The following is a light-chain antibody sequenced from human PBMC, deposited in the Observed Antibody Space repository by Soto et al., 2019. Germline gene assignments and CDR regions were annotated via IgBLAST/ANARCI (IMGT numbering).Light chain of an antibody. V-gene: IGKV3-11*01. CDR2: DAS. J-gene: IGKJ4*01. Sequence: EIVLTQSPATLSLSPGERATLSCRASQTVSSYLAWYQQKPGQAPRLRIYDASNRATGIPARFSGGGSGTDFTLTISSLEPEDFAVYYCQQRSNWPLTFGGGTKVEIK. CDR1: QTVSSY. CDR3: QQRSNWPLT.